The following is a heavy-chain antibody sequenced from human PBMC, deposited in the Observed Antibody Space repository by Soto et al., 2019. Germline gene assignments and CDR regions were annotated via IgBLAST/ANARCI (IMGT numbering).Heavy chain of an antibody. CDR3: ARVEGVATNPWGWFDP. D-gene: IGHD5-12*01. Sequence: QVQLQESGPGLVKPSETLSLTCTVSGGSISSYYWSWIRQPPGKGLEWIGYIYYSGSTNYNPSLKSRVTITVDTSKNQFSLKLSSVTAADTAVYYCARVEGVATNPWGWFDPWGQGTLVTVSS. V-gene: IGHV4-59*01. CDR2: IYYSGST. CDR1: GGSISSYY. J-gene: IGHJ5*02.